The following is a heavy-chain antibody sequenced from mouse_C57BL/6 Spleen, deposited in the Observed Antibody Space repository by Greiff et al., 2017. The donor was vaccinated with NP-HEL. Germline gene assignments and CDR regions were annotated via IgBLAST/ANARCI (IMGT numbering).Heavy chain of an antibody. CDR1: GFNIKDDY. V-gene: IGHV14-4*01. CDR3: TRWLRLGYYFDY. CDR2: IDPENGDT. Sequence: VQLQQSGAELVRPGASVKLSCTASGFNIKDDYMHWVKQRPEQGLEWIGWIDPENGDTEYASKFQGKATITADTSSNTAYLQLSSLTSEDTAVYYCTRWLRLGYYFDYWGQGTTLTVSS. D-gene: IGHD2-2*01. J-gene: IGHJ2*01.